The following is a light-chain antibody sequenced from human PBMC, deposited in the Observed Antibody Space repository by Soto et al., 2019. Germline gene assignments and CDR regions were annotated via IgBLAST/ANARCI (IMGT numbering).Light chain of an antibody. CDR3: GPYTGSSTLGV. J-gene: IGLJ3*02. CDR1: SSDVGGYNY. V-gene: IGLV2-14*01. Sequence: QSALTQPASVSGSPGQSITISCTGTSSDVGGYNYVSWYQQHPGKAPKLMIYDVSNRPSGVSNRFSGSKSGNTASLTISGLRAEDGADYYRGPYTGSSTLGVSGGGPSLTV. CDR2: DVS.